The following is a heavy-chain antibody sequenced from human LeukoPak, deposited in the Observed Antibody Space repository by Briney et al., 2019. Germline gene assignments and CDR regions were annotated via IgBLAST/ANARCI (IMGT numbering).Heavy chain of an antibody. V-gene: IGHV4-30-4*07. CDR2: IYDSGIA. Sequence: ASETLSLTCVVSGDSNSSGGYSWSWIRQPPGKGLEWIGYIYDSGIAFYNPSLKSRVTMSVDTSKNHFFLNLRSVTAADTAVYYCARRGGDMPARGFMDVWGKGTTVTVSS. CDR1: GDSNSSGGYS. J-gene: IGHJ6*03. CDR3: ARRGGDMPARGFMDV. D-gene: IGHD3-16*01.